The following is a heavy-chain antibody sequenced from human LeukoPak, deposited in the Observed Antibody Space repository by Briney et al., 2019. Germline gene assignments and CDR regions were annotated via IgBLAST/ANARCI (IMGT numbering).Heavy chain of an antibody. Sequence: GSLRLSCAASGFTFSSYAMSWIRQPAGKGLEWIGRIYTSGSTNYNPSLKSRVTISVDTSKNQFSLKLSSVTAADTAVYYCARDLWNWFDPWGQGTLVTVSS. CDR2: IYTSGST. V-gene: IGHV4-4*07. J-gene: IGHJ5*02. D-gene: IGHD2-21*01. CDR1: GFTFSSYA. CDR3: ARDLWNWFDP.